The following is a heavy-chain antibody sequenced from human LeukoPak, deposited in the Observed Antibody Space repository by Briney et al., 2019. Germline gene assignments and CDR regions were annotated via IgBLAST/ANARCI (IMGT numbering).Heavy chain of an antibody. CDR2: STGGSGTI. V-gene: IGHV3-48*01. J-gene: IGHJ3*02. CDR3: ARAARGDVFDI. Sequence: GGSLRLSCAASGFTFSSYSMNWVRQAPGKGLEWVSYSTGGSGTIDYADSVKGRFTVSRDNAKNSLYLQMNSLRAEDTAMYYCARAARGDVFDIWGQGTMVTVSS. CDR1: GFTFSSYS. D-gene: IGHD2-15*01.